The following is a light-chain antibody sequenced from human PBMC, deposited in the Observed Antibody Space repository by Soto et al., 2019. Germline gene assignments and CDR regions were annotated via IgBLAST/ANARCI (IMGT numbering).Light chain of an antibody. Sequence: DIQMTQSPSSLSASVGDRVTITCQASQDITNYLNWYQQKPGRAPRLLLYDASSLQSGVPSRFSGSGSGADFTLTISSLQPEDFATYYCQQSYSTPTWTFGQGTKVDIK. V-gene: IGKV1-39*01. J-gene: IGKJ1*01. CDR2: DAS. CDR3: QQSYSTPTWT. CDR1: QDITNY.